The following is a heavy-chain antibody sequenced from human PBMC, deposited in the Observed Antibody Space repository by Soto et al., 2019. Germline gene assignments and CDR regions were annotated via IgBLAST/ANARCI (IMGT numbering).Heavy chain of an antibody. V-gene: IGHV3-33*01. D-gene: IGHD5-12*01. CDR1: GFTFSSYG. CDR3: ARDNRIEGWLQFGYFDY. J-gene: IGHJ4*02. Sequence: QVQLVESGGGVVQPGRSLRLSCAASGFTFSSYGMHWVRQAPGKGLEWVAVIWYDGSNKYYADSVKGRFTISRDNSKNTLYLQMNSLRAEDTAVYYCARDNRIEGWLQFGYFDYWGQGTLVTVSS. CDR2: IWYDGSNK.